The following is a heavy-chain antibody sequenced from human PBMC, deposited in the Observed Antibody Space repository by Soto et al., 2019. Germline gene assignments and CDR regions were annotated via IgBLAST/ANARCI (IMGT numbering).Heavy chain of an antibody. D-gene: IGHD5-12*01. Sequence: ASVKVSCKASGYTFTSYGISWVRQAPGQGLEWMGWISAYNGNTNYAQKLQGRVTMTTDTSTSTAYMELSSVTAADTAVYYCARELGQWLPQQGWFDPWGQGTLVTVSS. V-gene: IGHV1-18*01. CDR2: ISAYNGNT. CDR1: GYTFTSYG. CDR3: ARELGQWLPQQGWFDP. J-gene: IGHJ5*02.